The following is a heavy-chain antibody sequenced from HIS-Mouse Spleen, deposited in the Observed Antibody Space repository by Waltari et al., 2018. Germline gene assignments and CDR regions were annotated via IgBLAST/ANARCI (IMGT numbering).Heavy chain of an antibody. CDR1: GGSFCGYY. CDR2: INHSGST. Sequence: QVQLQQCGAGLLKPSETLSLTCAVFGGSFCGYYWSWIRQPPGKGLEWIGEINHSGSTNYNPSLKSRVTISVDTSKNQFSLKLSSVTAADTAVYYCARGRFHSWNDAFDIWGQGTMVTVSS. D-gene: IGHD1-1*01. CDR3: ARGRFHSWNDAFDI. J-gene: IGHJ3*02. V-gene: IGHV4-34*01.